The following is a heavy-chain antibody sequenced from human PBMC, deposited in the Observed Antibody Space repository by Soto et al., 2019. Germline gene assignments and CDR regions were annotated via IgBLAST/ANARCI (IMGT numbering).Heavy chain of an antibody. CDR3: ARHHADYLWGSYYYGYFYY. CDR1: GGSISSSAYY. V-gene: IGHV4-39*01. J-gene: IGHJ4*02. CDR2: IDYSGSA. Sequence: QLQLQESGPGLVKPSETLSLTCSVSGGSISSSAYYWGWIRQPPGKGLELIGTIDYSGSAYYNPSLKSRVTISVDKSKNQFSQKLSSVTVADTAVYYGARHHADYLWGSYYYGYFYYWGQGALVNVAS. D-gene: IGHD3-16*01.